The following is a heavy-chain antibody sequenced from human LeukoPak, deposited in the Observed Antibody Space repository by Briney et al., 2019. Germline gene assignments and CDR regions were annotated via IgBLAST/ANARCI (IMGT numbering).Heavy chain of an antibody. V-gene: IGHV3-64D*06. CDR2: LCNNGGST. Sequence: GGALRLSCSASRFTFRRYAMHWGRQAPGQGMGYFFSLCNNGGSTYYADSVKGRFTISRDNSKNTLYLQMSSLRAEDTAVYYCVKPAGYSGYDPSHPFDYWGQGTLVTVSS. D-gene: IGHD5-12*01. CDR3: VKPAGYSGYDPSHPFDY. CDR1: RFTFRRYA. J-gene: IGHJ4*02.